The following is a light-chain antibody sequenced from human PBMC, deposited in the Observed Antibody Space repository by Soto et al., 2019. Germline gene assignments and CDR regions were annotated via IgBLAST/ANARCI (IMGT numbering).Light chain of an antibody. V-gene: IGKV3-20*01. J-gene: IGKJ1*01. CDR2: DAS. CDR3: QQYVTSSGT. Sequence: EIVLTQSPRTLSLSPGERATLSCRASQSVSSNYLAWYQQKPGQAPRLLLYDASSRATGIPDRFSGSGSGTDFTLIISRLEAEDFAVYYCQQYVTSSGTFGQATKVEI. CDR1: QSVSSNY.